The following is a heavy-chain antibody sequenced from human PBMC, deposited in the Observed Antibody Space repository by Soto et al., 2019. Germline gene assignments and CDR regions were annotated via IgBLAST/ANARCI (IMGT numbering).Heavy chain of an antibody. V-gene: IGHV3-49*04. CDR1: GFTFGDYA. Sequence: GGSLRLSCTASGFTFGDYAMSWVRQAPGKGLEWVGFIRSKAYGGTTEYAASVKGRFTISRDDSKSIACLQMNSLKTEDTAVYYCTRVYFEGYCSSTSCYTIAAADNWFDPWGQGTLVTVSS. J-gene: IGHJ5*02. CDR3: TRVYFEGYCSSTSCYTIAAADNWFDP. D-gene: IGHD2-2*02. CDR2: IRSKAYGGTT.